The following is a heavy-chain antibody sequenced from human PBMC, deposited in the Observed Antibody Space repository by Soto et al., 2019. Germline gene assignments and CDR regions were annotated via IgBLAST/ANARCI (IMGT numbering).Heavy chain of an antibody. CDR2: INAGNGNT. V-gene: IGHV1-3*01. CDR3: AREGGAPGYGLDG. Sequence: SVQVSRKASGYTFTSYAMHWVRQAPGQRLEWMGWINAGNGNTKYSQKFQGRVTITRDTSASTAYTELSSLRSEDTAVYYCAREGGAPGYGLDGWSQGTSVTVS. CDR1: GYTFTSYA. J-gene: IGHJ6*02. D-gene: IGHD2-8*02.